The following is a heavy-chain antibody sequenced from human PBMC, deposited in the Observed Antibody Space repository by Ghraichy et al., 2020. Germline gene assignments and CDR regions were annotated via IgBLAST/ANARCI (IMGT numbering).Heavy chain of an antibody. CDR3: TRDHVISCGADCYHYGMDV. CDR1: GFTFSDHY. CDR2: INNKANSYNT. V-gene: IGHV3-72*01. D-gene: IGHD2-21*01. J-gene: IGHJ6*02. Sequence: AGSLRLSCAASGFTFSDHYMDWVRQAPGEGLEWVGRINNKANSYNTEYAASVKGRFTISRDDSKNSLYLQMNSLKTEDTAVYYCTRDHVISCGADCYHYGMDVWGQGTTVTVSS.